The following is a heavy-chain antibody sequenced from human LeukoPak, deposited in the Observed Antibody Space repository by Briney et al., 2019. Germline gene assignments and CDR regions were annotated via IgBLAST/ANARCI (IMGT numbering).Heavy chain of an antibody. Sequence: PGGSLRLSCAASGFTFSSYGMHWVRQAPGKGLEWVAVISYDGSNKYYADSVKGRFTISRDNSKNTLYLQMNSLRAEDTAVYYCARDGGYYYGSGVWGQGTLVTVSS. CDR3: ARDGGYYYGSGV. CDR2: ISYDGSNK. J-gene: IGHJ4*02. V-gene: IGHV3-30*03. D-gene: IGHD3-10*01. CDR1: GFTFSSYG.